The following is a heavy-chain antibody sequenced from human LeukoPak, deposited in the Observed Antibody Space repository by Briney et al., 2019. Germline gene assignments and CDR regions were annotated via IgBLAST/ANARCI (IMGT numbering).Heavy chain of an antibody. CDR2: INHSGST. Sequence: SETLSLTCAVYGGSFSGYYWSWIRQPPGKGLEWIGEINHSGSTNYNPSLKSRVTISVDTSKNQFSLKLSSVTAAYTAVYYCASFWSGSKRYYYYGMDVWGQGTTVTVSS. J-gene: IGHJ6*02. D-gene: IGHD3-3*01. CDR1: GGSFSGYY. CDR3: ASFWSGSKRYYYYGMDV. V-gene: IGHV4-34*01.